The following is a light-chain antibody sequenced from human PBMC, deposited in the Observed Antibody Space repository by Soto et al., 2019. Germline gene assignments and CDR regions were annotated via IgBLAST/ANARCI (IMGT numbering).Light chain of an antibody. CDR2: WAS. V-gene: IGKV4-1*01. CDR3: LQHCGCPRT. J-gene: IGKJ1*01. Sequence: DIVMTQSPDSLAVSLGERATINCKSSKSVLFSSNNRNYLSWYQQKPRQPPKLLVYWASTRESGVPDRFSGSGSGTNFTLTISCLQAEDVAVYYCLQHCGCPRTFGQGTRVEI. CDR1: KSVLFSSNNRNY.